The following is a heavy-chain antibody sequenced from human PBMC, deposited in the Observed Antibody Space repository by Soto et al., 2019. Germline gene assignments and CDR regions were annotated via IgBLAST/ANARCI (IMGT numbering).Heavy chain of an antibody. CDR2: IYYSGST. CDR1: GGSISSYY. Sequence: SETLSLTCSVSGGSISSYYWSWIRQPPGKGLEWIAYIYYSGSTNYNPSFKSRVIVSVDTSRNQFSLKLSSVTAADTAVYYCARWHSSSGYYGMDVWGQGTTVTVSS. V-gene: IGHV4-59*01. CDR3: ARWHSSSGYYGMDV. J-gene: IGHJ6*02. D-gene: IGHD6-25*01.